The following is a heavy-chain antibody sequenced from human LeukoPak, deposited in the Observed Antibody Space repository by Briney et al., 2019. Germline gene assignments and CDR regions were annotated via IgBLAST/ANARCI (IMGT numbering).Heavy chain of an antibody. CDR1: GFTFSSYS. CDR2: ISSSSSYI. Sequence: GGSLRLSCAASGFTFSSYSMNWVRQAPGKGLEWVSYISSSSSYIYYADSVKGRFTISRDNAKNSLYPQMNSLRAEDTAVYYCARGSDWFDPWGQGTLVTVSS. D-gene: IGHD6-19*01. J-gene: IGHJ5*02. V-gene: IGHV3-21*05. CDR3: ARGSDWFDP.